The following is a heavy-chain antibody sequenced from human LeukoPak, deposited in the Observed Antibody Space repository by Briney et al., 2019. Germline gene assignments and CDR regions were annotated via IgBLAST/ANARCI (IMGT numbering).Heavy chain of an antibody. D-gene: IGHD2-21*01. J-gene: IGHJ4*02. CDR1: GGSISSSS. CDR3: VRDNPRCCGVIPANIDDY. Sequence: ETLSLTCTVSGGSISSSSYYWGWIRQPPGKGLKWVSSISSSSSYIYYADSVKGRFTISRDNAKNLLYLQMNSLRAEDTAVYYCVRDNPRCCGVIPANIDDYWGQGTLVTVSS. V-gene: IGHV3-21*01. CDR2: ISSSSSYI.